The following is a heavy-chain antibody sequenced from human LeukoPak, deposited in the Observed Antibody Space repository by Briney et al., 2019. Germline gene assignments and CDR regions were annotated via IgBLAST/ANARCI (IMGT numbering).Heavy chain of an antibody. V-gene: IGHV3-21*01. Sequence: GGSLRLSCAASGFTFGAYTINWVRQAPGKGLERVSCIFSRSESILYADSVKGRFTISRDNAKNSLYLQMDSLRVEDTAVYYCARDFFHSSDSRPFDYWGQGTLVTVSS. CDR1: GFTFGAYT. CDR2: IFSRSESI. CDR3: ARDFFHSSDSRPFDY. J-gene: IGHJ4*02. D-gene: IGHD3-22*01.